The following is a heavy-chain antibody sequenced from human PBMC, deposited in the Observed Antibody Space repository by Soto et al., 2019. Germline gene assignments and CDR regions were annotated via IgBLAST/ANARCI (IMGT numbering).Heavy chain of an antibody. J-gene: IGHJ5*02. CDR2: MNPNSGNT. D-gene: IGHD2-2*01. V-gene: IGHV1-8*01. Sequence: ASVKVSCKASGYTFTSYDINWVRQATGQGLEWMGWMNPNSGNTGYAQKFQGRVTMTRNTSISTAYMELSSLRSEDTAVYYCGRQYCTRTTCDGWFDPWGQGTLVTRLL. CDR1: GYTFTSYD. CDR3: GRQYCTRTTCDGWFDP.